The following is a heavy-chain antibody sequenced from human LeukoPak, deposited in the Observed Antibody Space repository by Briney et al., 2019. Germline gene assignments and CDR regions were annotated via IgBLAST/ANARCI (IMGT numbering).Heavy chain of an antibody. Sequence: SETLSLTCTVSGGSINSSSYFWGWIRQPPGKGLEWIGTIYYTGSTNYNPSLKSRVTISVDTSKNQSSLKLSSVTAADTAVYYCARRDGGYWGQGTLVTVSS. CDR1: GGSINSSSYF. D-gene: IGHD3-10*01. J-gene: IGHJ4*02. V-gene: IGHV4-39*07. CDR3: ARRDGGY. CDR2: IYYTGST.